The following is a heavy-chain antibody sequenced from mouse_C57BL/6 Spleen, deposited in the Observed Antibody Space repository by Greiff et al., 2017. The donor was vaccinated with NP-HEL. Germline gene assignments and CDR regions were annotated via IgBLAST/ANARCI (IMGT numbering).Heavy chain of an antibody. Sequence: VQLQQSGPELVKPGASVKISCKASGYAFSSSWMNWVKQRPGKGLEWIGRIYPGDGDTNYNGKFKGKATLTADKSSSTAYMQLSSLTSEDSAVYFCATGTEFAYWGQGTLVTASA. D-gene: IGHD4-1*01. CDR1: GYAFSSSW. V-gene: IGHV1-82*01. J-gene: IGHJ3*01. CDR3: ATGTEFAY. CDR2: IYPGDGDT.